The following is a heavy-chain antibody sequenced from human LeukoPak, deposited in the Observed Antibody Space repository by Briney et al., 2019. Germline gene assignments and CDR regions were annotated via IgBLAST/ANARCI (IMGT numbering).Heavy chain of an antibody. Sequence: ASETLSLTCTVSGGSISSYYWSWIRQPPGKGVEWIGYIYYSGSTNYNPSLKSRVTISVDTSKNQFSLKLSSVTAADTAVYYCARSLSYGGAPGFDYWGQGTLVTVSS. V-gene: IGHV4-59*01. CDR2: IYYSGST. CDR3: ARSLSYGGAPGFDY. CDR1: GGSISSYY. J-gene: IGHJ4*02. D-gene: IGHD4-23*01.